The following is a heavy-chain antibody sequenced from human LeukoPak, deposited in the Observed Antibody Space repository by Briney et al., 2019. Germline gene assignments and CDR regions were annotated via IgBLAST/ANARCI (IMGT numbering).Heavy chain of an antibody. D-gene: IGHD3-9*01. J-gene: IGHJ4*02. Sequence: SETLSLTCAVHGGSFSGYYWSWIRQPPGRGLEWIGEINHIGSTNYNPSLKSRVTISVDTSKNLFSLKLSSVTAADTAVYYWAREGDYDILTGYYFIDSWGQGTLVTVSS. V-gene: IGHV4-34*01. CDR2: INHIGST. CDR3: AREGDYDILTGYYFIDS. CDR1: GGSFSGYY.